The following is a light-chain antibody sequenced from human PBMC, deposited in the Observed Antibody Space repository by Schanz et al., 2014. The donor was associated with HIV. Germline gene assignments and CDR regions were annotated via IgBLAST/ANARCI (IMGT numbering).Light chain of an antibody. V-gene: IGLV1-40*01. CDR3: NSYSHSNTYV. Sequence: QSVLTQPPSVSGAPGQRVTISCTGSRSNPGTGYDVHWFQHLPGTAPKLLIYYSSNRPSGVPDRFSGSKSGTSASLAISGLRSEDEADYYCNSYSHSNTYVFGSGTKLTVL. CDR2: YSS. CDR1: RSNPGTGYD. J-gene: IGLJ1*01.